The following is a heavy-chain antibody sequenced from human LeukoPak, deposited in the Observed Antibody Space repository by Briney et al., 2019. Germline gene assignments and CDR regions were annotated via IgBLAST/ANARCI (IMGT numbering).Heavy chain of an antibody. J-gene: IGHJ4*02. D-gene: IGHD3-10*01. V-gene: IGHV4-34*01. CDR1: GGSFSGYY. Sequence: SETLSLTCAVYGGSFSGYYWSWIRQPPGKGLEWIGEINHSGSTNYNPSLKSRVTISVDTSKNQFSLQLSSVTAVDTAVYYCARECGGSGRSGHYWGQGTLVTVSS. CDR2: INHSGST. CDR3: ARECGGSGRSGHY.